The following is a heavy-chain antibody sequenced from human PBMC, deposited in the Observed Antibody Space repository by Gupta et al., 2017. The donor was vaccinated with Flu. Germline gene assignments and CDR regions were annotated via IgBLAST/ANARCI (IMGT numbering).Heavy chain of an antibody. Sequence: QLVESGGGVVQPGRSLRLSCSGSGFTFWNYFMYWVSQAPGKGLEWMAAISYDGSNEYYADSVKGRFTISRDNSKNRLFLLMSSLRAEDTAVYYCARARSAGTPPSYSFDYWGQGTLVTVSS. J-gene: IGHJ4*02. CDR2: ISYDGSNE. D-gene: IGHD6-19*01. CDR1: GFTFWNYF. CDR3: ARARSAGTPPSYSFDY. V-gene: IGHV3-30-3*01.